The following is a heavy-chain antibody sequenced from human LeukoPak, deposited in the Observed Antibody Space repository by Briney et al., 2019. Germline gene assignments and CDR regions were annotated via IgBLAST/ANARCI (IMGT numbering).Heavy chain of an antibody. V-gene: IGHV3-30*04. Sequence: GGSLRLPCAASGFTFSSYAMHWVRQAPGKGLEWVAVISYDGSNKYYADSVKGRFTISRDNSKNTLYLQMNSLRAEDTAVYYCARDSVLRYFDWLSKNWYFDLWGRGTLVTVSS. J-gene: IGHJ2*01. CDR3: ARDSVLRYFDWLSKNWYFDL. D-gene: IGHD3-9*01. CDR1: GFTFSSYA. CDR2: ISYDGSNK.